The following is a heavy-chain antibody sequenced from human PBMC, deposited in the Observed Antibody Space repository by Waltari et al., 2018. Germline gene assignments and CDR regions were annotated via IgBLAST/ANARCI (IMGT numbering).Heavy chain of an antibody. CDR2: INHSGST. Sequence: QVQLQQWGAGLLKPSETLSLTCAVYGGSFSGYYWSWIRQPPGKGLEWIGEINHSGSTNYNPSRKSRVTISVDTSKNQVSLKLSSVTAADTAVYYCARHADYDYVWGSSYNWFDPWGQGTLVTVSS. V-gene: IGHV4-34*01. CDR3: ARHADYDYVWGSSYNWFDP. J-gene: IGHJ5*02. D-gene: IGHD3-16*01. CDR1: GGSFSGYY.